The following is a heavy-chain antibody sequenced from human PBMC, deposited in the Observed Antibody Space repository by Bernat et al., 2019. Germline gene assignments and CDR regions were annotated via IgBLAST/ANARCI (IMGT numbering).Heavy chain of an antibody. Sequence: VQLVESGGGLVQPGGSLRLSCAASGFTFSSYWMSWVRQAPGRGLEWVAGIAYDGRITYYAHSVQGRFTITRDESKNTLYLQMNSLRAEDTALYYCARDLHDGGPDYVDSWGQGTLVTVSS. CDR1: GFTFSSYW. V-gene: IGHV3-30*01. CDR3: ARDLHDGGPDYVDS. CDR2: IAYDGRIT. D-gene: IGHD3-16*01. J-gene: IGHJ4*02.